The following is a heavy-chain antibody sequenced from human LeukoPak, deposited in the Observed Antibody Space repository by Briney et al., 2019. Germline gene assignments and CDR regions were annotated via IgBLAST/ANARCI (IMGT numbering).Heavy chain of an antibody. CDR1: GGSISSSSYY. J-gene: IGHJ4*02. Sequence: SETLSLTCTVSGGSISSSSYYWGWIRQPPGKGLEWIGSTYYGGSTYYNPSLKSRVTISADTSNTQFSLKLSSVTAADTAVYYCARGLFGDSSGSYYFDYWGQGTLVTVSS. D-gene: IGHD6-19*01. CDR2: TYYGGST. CDR3: ARGLFGDSSGSYYFDY. V-gene: IGHV4-39*07.